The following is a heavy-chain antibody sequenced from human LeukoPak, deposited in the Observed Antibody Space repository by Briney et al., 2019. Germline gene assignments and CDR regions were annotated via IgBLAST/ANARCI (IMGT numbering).Heavy chain of an antibody. J-gene: IGHJ3*02. D-gene: IGHD3-10*01. CDR3: ARSPRVIGSGKEGAFDI. CDR2: INTNTGNP. CDR1: GYTFTSYA. V-gene: IGHV7-4-1*02. Sequence: ASVKVSCKASGYTFTSYAMNWVRQAPGQGLEWMGWINTNTGNPTYAQGFTGRFVFSLDTSVSTAYLQISSLKAEDTAVYYCARSPRVIGSGKEGAFDIWGQGTMVTVSS.